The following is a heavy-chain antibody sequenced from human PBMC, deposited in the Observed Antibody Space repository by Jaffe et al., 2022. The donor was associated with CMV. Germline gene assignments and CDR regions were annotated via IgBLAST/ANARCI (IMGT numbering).Heavy chain of an antibody. J-gene: IGHJ3*02. CDR3: AKSYYYDSSGYYYFGAGAFDI. Sequence: QVQLQESGPGLVKPSETLSLTCTVSGGSISSYYWSWIRQPPGKGLEWIGYIYYSGSTNYNPSLKSRVTISVDTSKNQFSLKLSSVTAADTAVYYCAKSYYYDSSGYYYFGAGAFDIWGQGTMVTVSS. D-gene: IGHD3-22*01. V-gene: IGHV4-59*01. CDR2: IYYSGST. CDR1: GGSISSYY.